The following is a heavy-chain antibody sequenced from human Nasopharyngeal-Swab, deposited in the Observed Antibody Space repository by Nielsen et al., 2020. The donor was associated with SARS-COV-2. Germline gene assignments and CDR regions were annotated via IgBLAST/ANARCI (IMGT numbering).Heavy chain of an antibody. CDR3: ARMDHTVVVPAAPGGADY. V-gene: IGHV3-21*01. J-gene: IGHJ4*02. D-gene: IGHD2-2*01. CDR2: ISSSSSYI. Sequence: WIRQPPGKGLEWVSSISSSSSYIYYADSVKGRFTISRDNAKNSLYLQMNSLRAEDTAVYYCARMDHTVVVPAAPGGADYWGQGTLVTVSS.